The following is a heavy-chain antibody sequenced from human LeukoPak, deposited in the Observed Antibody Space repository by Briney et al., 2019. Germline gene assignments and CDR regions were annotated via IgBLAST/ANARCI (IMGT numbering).Heavy chain of an antibody. CDR3: ARSSIPNAFEM. V-gene: IGHV3-48*03. J-gene: IGHJ3*02. D-gene: IGHD3-10*01. Sequence: GGSLRLSCAASGFTFSSYEMNWVRQAPGRGLEWVSYISSDGNREYYADSVRGRFTISRDNARNSLDLQMSSLTAADTAFYYCARSSIPNAFEMWGQGTMVTVSS. CDR1: GFTFSSYE. CDR2: ISSDGNRE.